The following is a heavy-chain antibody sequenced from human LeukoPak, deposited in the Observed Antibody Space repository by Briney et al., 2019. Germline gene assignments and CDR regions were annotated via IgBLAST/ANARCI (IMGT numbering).Heavy chain of an antibody. V-gene: IGHV3-30*02. CDR1: GFTFSSYG. Sequence: GGSLRLSCAASGFTFSSYGMHWVRQAPGKGLEWVAFIRYDGSNKYYADSVKGRFTISRDNSKNTLYLQMNSLRAEDTAVYYCARAIAAARSRPNDYWGQGTLVTVSS. CDR3: ARAIAAARSRPNDY. J-gene: IGHJ4*02. D-gene: IGHD6-13*01. CDR2: IRYDGSNK.